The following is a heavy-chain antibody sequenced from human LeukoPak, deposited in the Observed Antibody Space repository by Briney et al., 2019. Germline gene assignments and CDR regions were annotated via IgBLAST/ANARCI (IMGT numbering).Heavy chain of an antibody. D-gene: IGHD3-16*02. J-gene: IGHJ5*02. Sequence: SETLSLTCGVYGGSFSGYYWSWIRQPPEKGLEWIGEINHSGSTNYNPSFKSRVTISVDTSKNQFSLKLSSVTAADTAVYYCARFIDEIDNWFDPWGQGTLVTVSS. CDR2: INHSGST. V-gene: IGHV4-34*01. CDR1: GGSFSGYY. CDR3: ARFIDEIDNWFDP.